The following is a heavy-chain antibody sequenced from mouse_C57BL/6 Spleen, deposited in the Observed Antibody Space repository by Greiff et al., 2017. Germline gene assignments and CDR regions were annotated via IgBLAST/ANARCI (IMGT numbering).Heavy chain of an antibody. CDR3: ARGDYGSSRYAMDY. CDR1: GYAFTNYL. CDR2: INPGSGGT. J-gene: IGHJ4*01. V-gene: IGHV1-54*01. Sequence: VQLQQSGAELVRPGPSVKVSCKASGYAFTNYLIEWVKQRPGQGLEWIGVINPGSGGTNYNEKFKGKATLTADKSSSTAYMQLSSLTSEDAAVYCCARGDYGSSRYAMDYWGQGTSVTVSS. D-gene: IGHD1-1*01.